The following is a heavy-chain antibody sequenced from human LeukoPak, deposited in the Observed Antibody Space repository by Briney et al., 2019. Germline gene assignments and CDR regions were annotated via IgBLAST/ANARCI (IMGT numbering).Heavy chain of an antibody. D-gene: IGHD1-26*01. CDR2: IYPGDSDT. V-gene: IGHV5-51*01. Sequence: GESLKISCKGSGYSFTSYWIGWVRQMPGKGLEWMGIIYPGDSDTRYSPSLQGQVTISADNSISTACLQCSSLKASDTPTYYCARRARELLRPTPFDYTGPGTPVTASS. CDR3: ARRARELLRPTPFDY. J-gene: IGHJ4*02. CDR1: GYSFTSYW.